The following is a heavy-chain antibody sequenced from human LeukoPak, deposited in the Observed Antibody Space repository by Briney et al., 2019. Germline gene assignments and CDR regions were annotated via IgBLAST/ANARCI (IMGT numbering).Heavy chain of an antibody. V-gene: IGHV4-31*03. D-gene: IGHD6-6*01. CDR1: GGSISSGGYY. CDR3: ARDQGPARRFDP. J-gene: IGHJ5*02. CDR2: IYYSGST. Sequence: TLSLTCTVSGGSISSGGYYWSWIRQHPGTGLEWIGYIYYSGSTYYNPSLKSRVTISVDTSKNQFSLKLSSVTAADTAVYYCARDQGPARRFDPWGQGTLVTVSS.